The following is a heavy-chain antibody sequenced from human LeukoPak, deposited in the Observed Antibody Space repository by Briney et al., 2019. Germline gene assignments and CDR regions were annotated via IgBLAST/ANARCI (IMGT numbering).Heavy chain of an antibody. CDR1: SASVSSSY. CDR2: IYYGGSI. J-gene: IGHJ4*02. Sequence: PSETLSLTCTVSSASVSSSYWSWIRQPPGKGLEWIAYIYYGGSISYNASLKGRATISVDASKNQFSLKLSSVTAADSAFYYCAKSGGMFFFDFWGQGTLATVSS. CDR3: AKSGGMFFFDF. V-gene: IGHV4-59*02. D-gene: IGHD4-23*01.